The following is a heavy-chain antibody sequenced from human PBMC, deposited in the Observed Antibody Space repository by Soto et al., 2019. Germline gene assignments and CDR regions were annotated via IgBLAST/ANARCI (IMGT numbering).Heavy chain of an antibody. D-gene: IGHD6-13*01. Sequence: SGGSLRLSCAASGFTFSSYAMHWVRQAPGKGLEWVAVISYDGSNKYYADSVKGRFTISRDNSKNTLYLQMNSLRAEDTAVYYCARRNRGSSWYYYYGMDVWGQGTTVTVSS. CDR3: ARRNRGSSWYYYYGMDV. J-gene: IGHJ6*02. CDR2: ISYDGSNK. V-gene: IGHV3-30-3*01. CDR1: GFTFSSYA.